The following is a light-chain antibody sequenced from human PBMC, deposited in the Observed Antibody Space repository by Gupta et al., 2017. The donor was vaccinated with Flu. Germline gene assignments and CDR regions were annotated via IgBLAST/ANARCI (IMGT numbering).Light chain of an antibody. CDR1: SSNIGSNL. CDR2: GNS. Sequence: SSNIGSNLVDWYQQVPGTAPKLLIYGNSQRPSGVPDRFSGSKSGSSASLAISGLQSEDEADYYCAAWDDSLNGHYVFGTGTKVTVL. V-gene: IGLV1-44*01. J-gene: IGLJ1*01. CDR3: AAWDDSLNGHYV.